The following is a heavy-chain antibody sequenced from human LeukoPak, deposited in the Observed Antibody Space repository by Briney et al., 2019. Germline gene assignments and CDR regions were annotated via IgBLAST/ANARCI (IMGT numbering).Heavy chain of an antibody. J-gene: IGHJ3*02. CDR3: AKYTERAFDI. CDR2: ISPTGAGT. Sequence: AGGSLRLSCVASGFTFNGYAMSWVRQAPGKGLEWVSTISPTGAGTYYADSVKGLFTISRDNSKNTLCLQMNSLRAEDTAVYYCAKYTERAFDIWGQGTMVTVSS. V-gene: IGHV3-23*01. CDR1: GFTFNGYA. D-gene: IGHD2-2*02.